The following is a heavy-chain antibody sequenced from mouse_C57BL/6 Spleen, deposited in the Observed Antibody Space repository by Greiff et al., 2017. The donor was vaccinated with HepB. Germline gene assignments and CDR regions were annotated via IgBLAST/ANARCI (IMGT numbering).Heavy chain of an antibody. J-gene: IGHJ2*01. Sequence: EVKLQESGGGLVKPGGSLKLSCAASGFTFSSYAMSWVRQTPEKRLEWVATISDGGSYTYYPDNVKGRFTISRDNAKNNLYLQMSHLKSEDTAMYYCARGFITTVVATSYFDYWGQGTTLTVSS. CDR3: ARGFITTVVATSYFDY. D-gene: IGHD1-1*01. V-gene: IGHV5-4*03. CDR1: GFTFSSYA. CDR2: ISDGGSYT.